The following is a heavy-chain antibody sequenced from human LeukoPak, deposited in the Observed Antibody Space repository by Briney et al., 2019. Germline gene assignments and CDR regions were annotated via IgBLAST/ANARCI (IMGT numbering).Heavy chain of an antibody. CDR3: ARDQAVMVATLNY. V-gene: IGHV3-20*04. Sequence: GGSLRLSCAASGFTLSSYSMSWVRQAPGKGREGVAGINWNGGSTGYADSVKGRFTISRDNAKNSLYLQMNSLRAEDTAVYYCARDQAVMVATLNYWGQGTLVTVSS. J-gene: IGHJ4*02. CDR2: INWNGGST. D-gene: IGHD2-15*01. CDR1: GFTLSSYS.